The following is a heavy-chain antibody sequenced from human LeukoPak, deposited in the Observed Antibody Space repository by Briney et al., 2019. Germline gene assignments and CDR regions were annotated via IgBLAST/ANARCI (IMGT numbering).Heavy chain of an antibody. CDR1: GGTFSSYA. D-gene: IGHD2-2*01. Sequence: SVKVSCKASGGTFSSYAISWVRQAPGQGLEWMGGIIPIFGTANYAQKFQGRVTITADESTSTAYMELSSLRSEDTAVYYCARGQTPDCSSTSCYSFRWLNCYYYYMDVWGKGTTVTVSS. CDR2: IIPIFGTA. CDR3: ARGQTPDCSSTSCYSFRWLNCYYYYMDV. J-gene: IGHJ6*03. V-gene: IGHV1-69*13.